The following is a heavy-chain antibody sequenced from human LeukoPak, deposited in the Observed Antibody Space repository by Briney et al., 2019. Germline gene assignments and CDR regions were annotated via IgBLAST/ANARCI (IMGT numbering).Heavy chain of an antibody. Sequence: GASVKVSCKASGYTFTSYDINWVRQATGQGLEWMGWMNPNGGNTGYAQKFQGRVTMTRNTSTSTVYMELSSLRSEDTAVYYCARDCSSTSCYVEHYYYYGMDVWGQGTTVTVSS. CDR3: ARDCSSTSCYVEHYYYYGMDV. J-gene: IGHJ6*02. CDR2: MNPNGGNT. CDR1: GYTFTSYD. D-gene: IGHD2-2*01. V-gene: IGHV1-8*01.